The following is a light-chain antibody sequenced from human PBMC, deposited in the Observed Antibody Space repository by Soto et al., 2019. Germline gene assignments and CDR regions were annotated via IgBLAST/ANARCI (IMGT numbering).Light chain of an antibody. CDR3: MQALQAWT. CDR1: QSLLHTNGYSY. Sequence: IVMTQSPLSLPVTPGEPASISCRSSQSLLHTNGYSYLDWYLQKPGQSPQLLIYLGSNRASGVPDRFSGSGSGTDFTLKISGVEAEDVGVYYCMQALQAWTFGQGTKVEIK. CDR2: LGS. V-gene: IGKV2-28*01. J-gene: IGKJ1*01.